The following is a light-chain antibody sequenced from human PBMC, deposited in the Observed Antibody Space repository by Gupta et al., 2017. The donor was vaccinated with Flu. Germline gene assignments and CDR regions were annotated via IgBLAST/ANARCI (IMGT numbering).Light chain of an antibody. CDR1: SSKIGSNT. V-gene: IGLV1-44*01. CDR3: AARDDSLNGWV. Sequence: QSVLTQPPSASGTPGQRVIISCSGSSSKIGSNTVNWYQQLPGSAPKLLLYSDNQRPSGVPDRFSGSKSGTSASLAISGLQSEDEADYYCAARDDSLNGWVFGGGTKLTVL. J-gene: IGLJ3*02. CDR2: SDN.